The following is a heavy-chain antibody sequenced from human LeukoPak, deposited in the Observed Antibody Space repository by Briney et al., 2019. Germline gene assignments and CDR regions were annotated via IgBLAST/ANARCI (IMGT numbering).Heavy chain of an antibody. D-gene: IGHD1-26*01. CDR3: ARGGSCLSAFDI. J-gene: IGHJ3*02. Sequence: GTLSLTCAVSGGSISSSNWWSWVRQPPGKGLEWVSIIYSGGSTFYADSVKGRFTISRDNSKNTLYLQMNSLRAEDTAVYYCARGGSCLSAFDIWGQGTMVTVSS. CDR1: GGSISSSNW. V-gene: IGHV3-53*03. CDR2: IYSGGST.